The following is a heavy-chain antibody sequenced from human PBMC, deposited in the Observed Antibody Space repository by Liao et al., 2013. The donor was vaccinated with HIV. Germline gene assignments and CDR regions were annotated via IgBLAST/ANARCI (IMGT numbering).Heavy chain of an antibody. J-gene: IGHJ4*02. D-gene: IGHD4-17*01. CDR3: ARGLYGDYLDFDY. V-gene: IGHV4-59*01. CDR2: IYYSGST. Sequence: QVQLQESGPGLVKPSETLSLTCTVSGGSISSYYWSWIRQPPGKGLEWIGYIYYSGSTNYNPSLKSRVTISVDTSKNQFSLKLSSVTAADTAVYYCARGLYGDYLDFDYWGQGTLVTVSS. CDR1: GGSISSYY.